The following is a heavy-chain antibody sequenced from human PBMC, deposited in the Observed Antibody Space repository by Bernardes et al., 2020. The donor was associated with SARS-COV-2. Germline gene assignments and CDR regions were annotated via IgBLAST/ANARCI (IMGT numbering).Heavy chain of an antibody. V-gene: IGHV3-23*01. Sequence: GGSLRLSCAVSAPSVSDYAMNWVRQAPGKGLEWVASISGSGTTYYTDSVEGRFTISRDNSKSTFWLQMSSLGVDDTAVYYCVGWIGEHFDYWGQGTLVTVSS. CDR1: APSVSDYA. D-gene: IGHD3-3*01. CDR2: ISGSGTT. J-gene: IGHJ4*02. CDR3: VGWIGEHFDY.